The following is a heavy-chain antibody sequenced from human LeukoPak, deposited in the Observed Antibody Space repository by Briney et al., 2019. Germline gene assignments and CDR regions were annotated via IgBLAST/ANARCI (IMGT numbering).Heavy chain of an antibody. D-gene: IGHD6-13*01. CDR1: GFTFSSYS. CDR3: AKGAPAGTHAAYYFDY. Sequence: PGRSLRLSCAASGFTFSSYSMNWVRQAPGKGLEWVSVIYSGGSTYYADSVKGRFTISRDNSKNTLYLQMNSLRAEDTAVYYCAKGAPAGTHAAYYFDYWGQGTLVTVSS. J-gene: IGHJ4*02. CDR2: IYSGGST. V-gene: IGHV3-23*03.